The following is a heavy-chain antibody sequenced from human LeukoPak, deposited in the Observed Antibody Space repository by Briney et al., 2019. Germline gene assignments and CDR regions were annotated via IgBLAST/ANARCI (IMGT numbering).Heavy chain of an antibody. CDR3: ARESRATLGYCSGGSCYFDY. CDR2: IYGGGGT. CDR1: GFTVSSNY. D-gene: IGHD2-15*01. V-gene: IGHV3-53*01. Sequence: GGSLRLSCAASGFTVSSNYMSWVRQAPGKGLEWVSLIYGGGGTYYADSVKGRCTISSDNSKNTLYLQMNSLRAEDTAVYYCARESRATLGYCSGGSCYFDYWGQGTLVTVSS. J-gene: IGHJ4*02.